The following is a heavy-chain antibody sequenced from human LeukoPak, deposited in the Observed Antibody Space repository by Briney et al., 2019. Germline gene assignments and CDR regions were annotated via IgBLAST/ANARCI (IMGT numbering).Heavy chain of an antibody. D-gene: IGHD6-19*01. J-gene: IGHJ4*02. CDR3: ASGAVAGKGWLDS. CDR1: GDSVSNNRAG. CDR2: TYYRSNWYN. V-gene: IGHV6-1*01. Sequence: SQTPSLTCAISGDSVSNNRAGWNWIRQSPSRGLEWLGRTYYRSNWYNDYAVSVRSRITINPDTSKNQFSLHLNSVTPEDTAVYYCASGAVAGKGWLDSWGQGTLVTVSS.